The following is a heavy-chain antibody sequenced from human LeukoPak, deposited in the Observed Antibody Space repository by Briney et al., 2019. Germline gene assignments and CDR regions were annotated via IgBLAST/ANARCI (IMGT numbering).Heavy chain of an antibody. J-gene: IGHJ4*02. CDR2: INTNTGNP. V-gene: IGHV7-4-1*02. CDR3: ARGVEDTGDY. Sequence: GASVKVSCKSSGYTFTTYALNWLRQAPGQGLEWMGWINTNTGNPTYARGFTGRFVFSVDTSVSTAYLQISSLKAEDTAVYYCARGVEDTGDYWGQGTLVTVSS. CDR1: GYTFTTYA. D-gene: IGHD2-15*01.